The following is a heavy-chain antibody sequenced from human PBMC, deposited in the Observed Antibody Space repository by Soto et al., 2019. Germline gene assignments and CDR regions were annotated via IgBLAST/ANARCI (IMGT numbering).Heavy chain of an antibody. V-gene: IGHV1-69*04. CDR1: GDNFSSYT. CDR2: IIPILGIA. J-gene: IGHJ6*03. Sequence: SVNVACRASGDNFSSYTISWVRQTPGQRLQWMGRIIPILGIANYAQKFQGRVTITADKSTSTAYMELSSLRSEDTAVYYCARDREYSSSSFYYYSYMDVWGKGTTVTVSS. D-gene: IGHD6-6*01. CDR3: ARDREYSSSSFYYYSYMDV.